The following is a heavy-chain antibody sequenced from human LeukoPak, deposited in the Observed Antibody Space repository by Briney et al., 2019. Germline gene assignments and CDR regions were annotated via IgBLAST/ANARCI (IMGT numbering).Heavy chain of an antibody. D-gene: IGHD3-3*01. CDR2: MNPNSGST. J-gene: IGHJ4*02. CDR1: GYTFTSYE. V-gene: IGHV1-8*03. Sequence: GASVKVSCKSSGYTFTSYEINWGRQATGQGLEWMGWMNPNSGSTGYAQKFQGRVTITRNTSISTAYMELSSLRSDDTAVYYCARRITIFGVVITLVYWGQGALVTVSS. CDR3: ARRITIFGVVITLVY.